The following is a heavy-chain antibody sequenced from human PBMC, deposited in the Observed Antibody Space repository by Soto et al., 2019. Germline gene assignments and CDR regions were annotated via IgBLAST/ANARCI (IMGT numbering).Heavy chain of an antibody. CDR2: INHSGST. D-gene: IGHD4-4*01. V-gene: IGHV4-34*01. CDR1: GGSFIVYY. Sequence: SEPLSLTCSVYGGSFIVYYWSWIRQPPGKGLEWIGEINHSGSTNYNPSLKSRVTISVDTSKNQFSLKLSSVTAADTAVYYCARPSDYSNGYYYGMDVWGQGTTVTVSS. J-gene: IGHJ6*02. CDR3: ARPSDYSNGYYYGMDV.